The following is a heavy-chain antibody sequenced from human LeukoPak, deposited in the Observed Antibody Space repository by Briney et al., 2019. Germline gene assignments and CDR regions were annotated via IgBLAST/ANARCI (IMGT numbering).Heavy chain of an antibody. CDR3: AKDYIAATGLLES. V-gene: IGHV3-48*04. D-gene: IGHD6-13*01. Sequence: GGSLRLSCAASGFTFSTYSMNWVRQAPGKGLEWVSYISSTSGTIYYADSVKGRFTISRDNAQRSLYLQMNSLGADDTAVYYCAKDYIAATGLLESWRQGILVTVSS. J-gene: IGHJ4*02. CDR1: GFTFSTYS. CDR2: ISSTSGTI.